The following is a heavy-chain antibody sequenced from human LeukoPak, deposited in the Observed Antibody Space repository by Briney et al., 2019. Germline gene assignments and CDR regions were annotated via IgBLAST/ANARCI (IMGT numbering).Heavy chain of an antibody. J-gene: IGHJ6*02. Sequence: GGSLRLSCAASGFTFSSYWMSWVRQAPGKGLEWVGFIRSKAYGGTTEYAASVKGRFTISRDDSKSIAYLQMNSLKTEDTAVYYCTRVRRSGSYLGNYYYYGMDVWGQGTTVTVSS. CDR1: GFTFSSYW. V-gene: IGHV3-49*04. CDR3: TRVRRSGSYLGNYYYYGMDV. CDR2: IRSKAYGGTT. D-gene: IGHD1-26*01.